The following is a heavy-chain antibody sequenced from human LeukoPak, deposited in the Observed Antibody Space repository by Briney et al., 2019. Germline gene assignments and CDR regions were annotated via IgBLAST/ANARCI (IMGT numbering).Heavy chain of an antibody. CDR1: GGSVSSYY. D-gene: IGHD1-26*01. J-gene: IGHJ3*02. CDR3: ARVRLSGTYLDAFDI. V-gene: IGHV4-59*02. CDR2: IYYSGST. Sequence: SETLSLTCTVSGGSVSSYYWSWIRQPPGKGLEWIGYIYYSGSTNYNPSLKSRVTISVDTSKNQFSLKLNSITTADTAVYYCARVRLSGTYLDAFDIWGQGTMITVSS.